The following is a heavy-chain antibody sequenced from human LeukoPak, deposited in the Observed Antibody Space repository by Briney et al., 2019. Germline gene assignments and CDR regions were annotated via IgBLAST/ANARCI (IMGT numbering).Heavy chain of an antibody. CDR3: ARTRELLWYFDY. Sequence: ASVKVSCKASGGTFSSYAISWVRQAPGQGLEWMGWISAYNGNTNYAQKLQGRVTMTTDTSTSTAYMELRSLRSDDTAVYYCARTRELLWYFDYWGQGTLVTVSS. CDR2: ISAYNGNT. D-gene: IGHD1-26*01. CDR1: GGTFSSYA. J-gene: IGHJ4*02. V-gene: IGHV1-18*01.